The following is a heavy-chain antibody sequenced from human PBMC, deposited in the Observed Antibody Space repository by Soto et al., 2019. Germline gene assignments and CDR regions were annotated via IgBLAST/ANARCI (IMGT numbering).Heavy chain of an antibody. CDR3: ARENSYFDY. V-gene: IGHV1-18*01. CDR2: ISAYNANA. J-gene: IGHJ4*02. CDR1: GYTFRNFG. Sequence: ASVKVSCKASGYTFRNFGISWVRQAPGQGLEWMGWISAYNANANYAQKFQGRLTMTADTSTSTAYMELRSLRSDDAAVYYCARENSYFDYWGQGTLVTVSS.